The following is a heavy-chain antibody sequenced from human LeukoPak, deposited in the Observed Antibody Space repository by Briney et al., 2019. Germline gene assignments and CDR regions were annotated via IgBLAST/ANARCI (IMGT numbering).Heavy chain of an antibody. CDR1: GFTFSSYG. D-gene: IGHD3-3*01. CDR2: IWYDGSNK. V-gene: IGHV3-33*06. J-gene: IGHJ4*02. Sequence: GRSLRLSCAASGFTFSSYGMHWVRQAPGKGLEWVAVIWYDGSNKYYADSVKGRFTISRDNSKNTLYLQMNSLRAEDMAVYYCAKDRRRFLESFDYWGQGTLVTVSS. CDR3: AKDRRRFLESFDY.